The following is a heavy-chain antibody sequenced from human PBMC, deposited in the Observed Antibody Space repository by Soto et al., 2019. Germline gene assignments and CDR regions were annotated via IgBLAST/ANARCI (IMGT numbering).Heavy chain of an antibody. CDR1: VGTFSSYA. CDR2: IIPVFGTA. CDR3: ASPPIVATIVNYYYGMDV. D-gene: IGHD5-12*01. Sequence: QVQLVQSGAEVKKPGSSVKVSCKSSVGTFSSYAISWVRQAPGQGLEWMGGIIPVFGTADYAQKFQGRVTINADESTSTAYMELSSLRSEDTDVYYCASPPIVATIVNYYYGMDVWGQVTTVTVSS. J-gene: IGHJ6*02. V-gene: IGHV1-69*12.